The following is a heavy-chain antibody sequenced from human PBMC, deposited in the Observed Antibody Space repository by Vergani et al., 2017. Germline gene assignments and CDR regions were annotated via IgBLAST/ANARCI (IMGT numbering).Heavy chain of an antibody. CDR2: FYPGDSDT. D-gene: IGHD4-11*01. V-gene: IGHV5-51*03. Sequence: EVQLVQSGTEVKKPGESLKISCKTSGYIFTNYWIGWVRQMPGRGLEWLGMFYPGDSDTRYSPSFQGQVTISADKSISTAYLHWTSLKASDTAVYYCARSYSNYAPSDYWGQGTLVTVSS. CDR3: ARSYSNYAPSDY. CDR1: GYIFTNYW. J-gene: IGHJ4*02.